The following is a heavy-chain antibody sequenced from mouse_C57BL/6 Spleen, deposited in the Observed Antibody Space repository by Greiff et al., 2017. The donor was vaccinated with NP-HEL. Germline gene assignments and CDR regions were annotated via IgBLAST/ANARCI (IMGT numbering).Heavy chain of an antibody. D-gene: IGHD2-2*01. CDR3: ARGVTTGYWYFDV. CDR1: GYTFTSYW. J-gene: IGHJ1*03. Sequence: QVQLQQPGAELVMPGASVKLSCKASGYTFTSYWMHWVKQRPGQGLEWIGEIDPSDSYTNYNQKFKGKSTLTVDKSSSTAYMQLSSLTSEDSAVYYCARGVTTGYWYFDVWGTGTTVTVSS. V-gene: IGHV1-69*01. CDR2: IDPSDSYT.